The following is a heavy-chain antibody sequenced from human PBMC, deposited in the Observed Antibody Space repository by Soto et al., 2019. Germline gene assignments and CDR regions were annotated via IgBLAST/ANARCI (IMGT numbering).Heavy chain of an antibody. V-gene: IGHV3-21*01. J-gene: IGHJ6*02. D-gene: IGHD7-27*01. CDR2: ISSSGYI. CDR3: ARDRGDRNDYYYGVDV. CDR1: GFNFNSYT. Sequence: GGSLRLSCAASGFNFNSYTINWVRQAPGKRLEWLSSISSSGYIFSTDSVRGRFTISRDNAKNSVYLQINSLRAEDTAVYFCARDRGDRNDYYYGVDVWGQGTTVTVSS.